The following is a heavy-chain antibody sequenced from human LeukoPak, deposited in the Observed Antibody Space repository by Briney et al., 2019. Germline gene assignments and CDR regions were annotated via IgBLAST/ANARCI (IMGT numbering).Heavy chain of an antibody. J-gene: IGHJ4*02. CDR3: ARAVTDYDSSGYSH. V-gene: IGHV3-48*04. D-gene: IGHD3-22*01. Sequence: GGSLRLSCAASGFTFSSYWMHWVRQAPGKGLEWVSYISSSSSTIYYADSVKGRFTISRDNAKNSLYLQMNSLRAEDTAVYYCARAVTDYDSSGYSHWGQGTLVTVSS. CDR2: ISSSSSTI. CDR1: GFTFSSYW.